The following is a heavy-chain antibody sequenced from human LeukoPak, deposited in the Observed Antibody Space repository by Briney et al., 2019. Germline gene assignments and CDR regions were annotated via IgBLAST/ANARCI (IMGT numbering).Heavy chain of an antibody. CDR3: AIMRGYYDGKGYWVP. CDR1: GFTFGSYG. Sequence: GRSLRLSCAASGFTFGSYGMSWVRQAPRKGLERVSFITPNADWASYADSEKGRFTVSRDKPRNTLYMQMNKLRDEDTGVYYCAIMRGYYDGKGYWVPWGQGTLVTVSS. CDR2: ITPNADWA. D-gene: IGHD3-3*01. V-gene: IGHV3-23*01. J-gene: IGHJ5*02.